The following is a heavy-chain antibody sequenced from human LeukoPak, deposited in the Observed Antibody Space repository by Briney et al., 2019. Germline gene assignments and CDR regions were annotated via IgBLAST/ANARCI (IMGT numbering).Heavy chain of an antibody. V-gene: IGHV3-20*04. CDR2: INWNGGST. J-gene: IGHJ6*04. CDR3: ARDFSSSWASPDV. Sequence: GGSLRLSCAASGFTFDDYGMSWVRQAPGKGLEWVSGINWNGGSTGYADSVKGRFTISRDNAKNSLYLQMNSLRAEDTAVYYCARDFSSSWASPDVWGKGTTVTVSS. D-gene: IGHD6-13*01. CDR1: GFTFDDYG.